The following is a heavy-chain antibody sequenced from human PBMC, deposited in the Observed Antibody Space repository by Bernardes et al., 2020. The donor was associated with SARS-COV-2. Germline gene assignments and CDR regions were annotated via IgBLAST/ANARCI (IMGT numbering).Heavy chain of an antibody. CDR3: STTVRGVIIARFDH. CDR1: GYSLSELS. D-gene: IGHD3-10*01. V-gene: IGHV1-24*01. J-gene: IGHJ4*02. CDR2: FDTEDGET. Sequence: ASVKVSCKTSGYSLSELSMRWVRQAPGKGLEWMGGFDTEDGETIYAREFQDRVTMTDDTSTDTAYMEVSSLTSEDAAIYYCSTTVRGVIIARFDHWGQGTLVTVSS.